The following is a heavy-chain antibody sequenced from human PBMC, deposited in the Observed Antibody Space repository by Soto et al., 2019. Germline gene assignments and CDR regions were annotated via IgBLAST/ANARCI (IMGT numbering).Heavy chain of an antibody. Sequence: GGSLRLSCAASGFTFDDYGMSWVRQAPGKGLEWVSGINWNGGSTGYADSVKGRFTISRDNAKNSLYLQMNSLRAEDTALYYCARNIVTGYTNTYYYYGMDVWGQGTTVTVSS. V-gene: IGHV3-20*04. J-gene: IGHJ6*02. CDR3: ARNIVTGYTNTYYYYGMDV. CDR2: INWNGGST. D-gene: IGHD3-9*01. CDR1: GFTFDDYG.